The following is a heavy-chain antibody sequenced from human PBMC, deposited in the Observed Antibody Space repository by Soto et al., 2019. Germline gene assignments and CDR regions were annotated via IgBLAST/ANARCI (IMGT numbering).Heavy chain of an antibody. D-gene: IGHD3-3*01. CDR2: ISSSSSTI. CDR1: GFPFSSYS. Sequence: GGSLRLSCAASGFPFSSYSMNWVRQAPGKGLEWVSYISSSSSTIYYADSVKGRFTISRDNAKNSLYLQVNSLRAEDTAVYYCARDRVRFSPADFDYWGQGTLVTVSS. J-gene: IGHJ4*02. CDR3: ARDRVRFSPADFDY. V-gene: IGHV3-48*01.